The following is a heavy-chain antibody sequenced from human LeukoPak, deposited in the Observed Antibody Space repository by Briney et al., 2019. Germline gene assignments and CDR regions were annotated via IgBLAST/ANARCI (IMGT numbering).Heavy chain of an antibody. D-gene: IGHD5-12*01. CDR3: AREPSGYDKYYYFYYMDV. J-gene: IGHJ6*03. CDR1: IFSSYG. CDR2: IYYSGST. Sequence: IFSSYGMSLGHHARRKGLGLMGMIYYSGSTYYNPSLKSRVTISVDTSKHQFSLKLSYVTAADTAVYYCAREPSGYDKYYYFYYMDVWGKETTVIVSS. V-gene: IGHV4-39*07.